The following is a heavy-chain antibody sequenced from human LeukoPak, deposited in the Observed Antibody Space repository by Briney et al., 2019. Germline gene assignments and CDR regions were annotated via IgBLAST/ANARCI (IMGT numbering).Heavy chain of an antibody. CDR1: GFSFSSHG. Sequence: PGGSLRLSCAGSGFSFSSHGMNWVRQAPGKGLEWVSGISPGGDITYYTDSVRGRFTISRDNFKNTLSLQVNSLRAEDTAVYYCARDPYVDTAMVGDGYWGQGTLVTVSS. CDR2: ISPGGDIT. CDR3: ARDPYVDTAMVGDGY. J-gene: IGHJ4*02. V-gene: IGHV3-23*01. D-gene: IGHD5-18*01.